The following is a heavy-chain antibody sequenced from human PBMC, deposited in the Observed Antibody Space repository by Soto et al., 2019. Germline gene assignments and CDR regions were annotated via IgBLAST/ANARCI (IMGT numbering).Heavy chain of an antibody. CDR1: GGSISSSSYC. Sequence: SETLSLTCTVSGGSISSSSYCWGWIRQPPGKGLEWIGSIYYSGSTYYNPSLKSRVTISVDTSKNQFSLKLSSVTAADTAVYYCARHRGYSSSSLDYWGQGTLVTVSS. V-gene: IGHV4-39*01. CDR3: ARHRGYSSSSLDY. D-gene: IGHD6-6*01. J-gene: IGHJ4*02. CDR2: IYYSGST.